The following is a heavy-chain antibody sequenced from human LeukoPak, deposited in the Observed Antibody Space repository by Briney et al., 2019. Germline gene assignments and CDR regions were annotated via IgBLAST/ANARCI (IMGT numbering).Heavy chain of an antibody. CDR3: ASGYCSGGSCYPYDY. V-gene: IGHV1-18*01. J-gene: IGHJ4*02. D-gene: IGHD2-15*01. CDR2: ISAYNGNT. CDR1: GYTFTSYG. Sequence: ASVKVSCKASGYTFTSYGISWVRQAPGQGLEWMGWISAYNGNTNYAQKLQGRVTMTTDTSTSTAYMELRSLRSDDTAVYYCASGYCSGGSCYPYDYWGQGTLVTVSS.